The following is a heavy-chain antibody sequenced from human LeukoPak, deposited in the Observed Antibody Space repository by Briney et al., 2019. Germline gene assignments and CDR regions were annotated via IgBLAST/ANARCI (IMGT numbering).Heavy chain of an antibody. CDR2: IYYSGST. Sequence: SETLSLICTVSGGSISSYYWSWIRQPPGKGLEWIGYIYYSGSTNYNPSLKSRVTISVDTSKNQFSLKLSSVTAADTAVYYCAEATTPFDAFDIWGQGTMVTVSS. J-gene: IGHJ3*02. CDR1: GGSISSYY. D-gene: IGHD1-14*01. V-gene: IGHV4-59*01. CDR3: AEATTPFDAFDI.